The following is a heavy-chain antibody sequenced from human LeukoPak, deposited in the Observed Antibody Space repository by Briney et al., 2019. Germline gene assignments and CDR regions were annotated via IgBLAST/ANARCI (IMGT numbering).Heavy chain of an antibody. CDR2: FNSDGSST. CDR3: AREISLAAAGLFDY. CDR1: GFTFSSYW. D-gene: IGHD6-13*01. J-gene: IGHJ4*02. V-gene: IGHV3-74*01. Sequence: GGSLRLSCAASGFTFSSYWMHWVRQAPGKGLVWVSRFNSDGSSTSYADSVKGRFTISRDNAKNTLYLQMNSLRAEDTAVYYCAREISLAAAGLFDYWGQGTLVTVSS.